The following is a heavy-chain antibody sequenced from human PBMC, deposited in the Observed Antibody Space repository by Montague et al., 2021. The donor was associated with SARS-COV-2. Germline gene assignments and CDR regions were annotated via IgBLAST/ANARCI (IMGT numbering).Heavy chain of an antibody. V-gene: IGHV4-39*01. Sequence: SKTLSLTCTVSGGSVSSRSYYWGWIRQPPGKGLEWIGSIYYSGSTHYNPSLKSRDTISVDTSKNQFSLKLSSVAAADTAVYYCSRRGDYGGPRFDYWGQGTLVSVSS. CDR3: SRRGDYGGPRFDY. CDR1: GGSVSSRSYY. J-gene: IGHJ4*02. D-gene: IGHD4-23*01. CDR2: IYYSGST.